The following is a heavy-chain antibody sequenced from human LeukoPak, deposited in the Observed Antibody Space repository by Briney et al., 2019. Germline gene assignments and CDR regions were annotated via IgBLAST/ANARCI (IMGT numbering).Heavy chain of an antibody. Sequence: KSSETLSLTCTVSGGSISSYYWSWIRQPPGKGLEWIGYIYYSGSTNYNPSLKSRVTMSVDTSKNQFSLKLSSVTAADTAVYYCARDVPYYYGSGSSGTLGYWGQGTLVTVSS. J-gene: IGHJ4*02. V-gene: IGHV4-59*12. CDR1: GGSISSYY. CDR3: ARDVPYYYGSGSSGTLGY. D-gene: IGHD3-10*01. CDR2: IYYSGST.